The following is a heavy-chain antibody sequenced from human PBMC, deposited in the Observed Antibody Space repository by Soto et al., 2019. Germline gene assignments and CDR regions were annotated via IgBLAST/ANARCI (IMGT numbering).Heavy chain of an antibody. J-gene: IGHJ5*02. Sequence: GGSLRLSCAASGFTFSTYAMTWVRQAPGKGLQWVSTISDSDDTTYYADSAKGHFTVSRDNSKNSLFLQMHSLRDEDTAVYYCARDDGLAGSFDPWGQGTLVTVSS. CDR3: ARDDGLAGSFDP. CDR2: ISDSDDTT. V-gene: IGHV3-23*01. D-gene: IGHD2-21*01. CDR1: GFTFSTYA.